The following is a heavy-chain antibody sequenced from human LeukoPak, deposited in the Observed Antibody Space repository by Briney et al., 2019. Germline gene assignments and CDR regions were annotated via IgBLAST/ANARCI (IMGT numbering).Heavy chain of an antibody. J-gene: IGHJ4*02. D-gene: IGHD3-16*01. CDR2: INPDGSIT. CDR1: GFTFSHYW. V-gene: IGHV3-74*01. Sequence: GGPLRLSCAASGFTFSHYWMHCVRQAPGEGLVWVSRINPDGSITDYADSVKGRFTISRDNAKNTLYLQMNDLRPEDTAIYYCVSDKGGSRDFWGQGTLVTVSS. CDR3: VSDKGGSRDF.